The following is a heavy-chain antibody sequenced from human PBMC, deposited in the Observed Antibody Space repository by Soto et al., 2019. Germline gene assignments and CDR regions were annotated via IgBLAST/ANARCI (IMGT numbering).Heavy chain of an antibody. Sequence: QVQLVQSGAEVKKPGSSVKVSCKASGGTFSSYAISWVRQAPGQGLEWMGGIIPIFGTANYAQKFQGRVTITADKSTSTAYMELSSLRSEDTAVYYCARVKKGGIAAAGNGYYYYYYGMDVWGQGTTVTVSS. CDR3: ARVKKGGIAAAGNGYYYYYYGMDV. J-gene: IGHJ6*02. CDR1: GGTFSSYA. CDR2: IIPIFGTA. V-gene: IGHV1-69*06. D-gene: IGHD6-13*01.